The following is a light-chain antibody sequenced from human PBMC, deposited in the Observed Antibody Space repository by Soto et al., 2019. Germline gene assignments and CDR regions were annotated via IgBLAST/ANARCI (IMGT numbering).Light chain of an antibody. V-gene: IGLV2-14*01. J-gene: IGLJ3*02. CDR1: SSDDGGYDY. Sequence: QSALTQPASVSGSPGQSITISCTGTSSDDGGYDYVSWYQQHPGKAPKLMIYDVSNRPSGVSNRFAGSKSGNTASLTISGLQAEDEADYYCSSYTSSNTLAVFGGGTKLTVL. CDR3: SSYTSSNTLAV. CDR2: DVS.